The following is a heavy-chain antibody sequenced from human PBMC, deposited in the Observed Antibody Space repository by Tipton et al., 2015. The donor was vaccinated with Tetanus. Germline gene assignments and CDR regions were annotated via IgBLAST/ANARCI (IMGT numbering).Heavy chain of an antibody. CDR1: GYFFDTHW. D-gene: IGHD3-3*01. CDR2: IYPGDSDT. CDR3: ARHFGEMLYAPFRFDP. V-gene: IGHV5-51*01. J-gene: IGHJ5*02. Sequence: QLVQSGAEVKKPGESLKISCKGSGYFFDTHWIAWVRQMPGKGLEWMGIIYPGDSDTRYSPSFQGQVTMSVDRSTATAYLQWGSLKASDTAIYYCARHFGEMLYAPFRFDPWGQGTLVTVSS.